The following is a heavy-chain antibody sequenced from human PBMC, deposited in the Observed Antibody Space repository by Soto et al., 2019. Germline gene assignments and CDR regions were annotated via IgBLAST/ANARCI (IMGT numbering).Heavy chain of an antibody. V-gene: IGHV1-2*02. J-gene: IGHJ4*02. CDR2: INPNSGGT. CDR1: GYTFTVYN. Sequence: ASVTVSCTASGYTFTVYNMHWVRQAPGQVLEWMGWINPNSGGTNYAQKFQGRVTMTRDTSISTAYMELSRLRSDDTAVYYCARDLDIATDYWGQGTLVTVSA. CDR3: ARDLDIATDY. D-gene: IGHD6-13*01.